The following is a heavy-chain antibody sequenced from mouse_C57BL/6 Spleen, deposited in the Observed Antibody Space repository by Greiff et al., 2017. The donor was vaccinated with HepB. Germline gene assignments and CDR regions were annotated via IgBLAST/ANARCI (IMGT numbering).Heavy chain of an antibody. CDR1: GFTFSSYT. Sequence: EVKLEESGGGLVKPGGSLKLSCAASGFTFSSYTMSWVRQTPEKRLEWVATISGGGGNTYYPDSVKGRFTISRDNAKNTLYLQMSSLRSEDTALDYCARHGGSGYSAWFAYWGQGTLVTVSA. D-gene: IGHD3-2*02. CDR2: ISGGGGNT. V-gene: IGHV5-9*01. CDR3: ARHGGSGYSAWFAY. J-gene: IGHJ3*01.